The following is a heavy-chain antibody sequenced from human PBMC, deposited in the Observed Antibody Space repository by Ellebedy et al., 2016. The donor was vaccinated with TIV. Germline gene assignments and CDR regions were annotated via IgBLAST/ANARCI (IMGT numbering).Heavy chain of an antibody. J-gene: IGHJ4*02. Sequence: GESLKISCAASGFTFSNYAMSWVRQAPGKGLEWVSALSRSDDSTSYADSVKGRFTVSRDNSMTTVYLEMNSLRAEDTALYYCARDLDKSSGWYGGAAYWGQGTQVTVSS. CDR3: ARDLDKSSGWYGGAAY. CDR2: LSRSDDST. D-gene: IGHD6-19*01. V-gene: IGHV3-23*01. CDR1: GFTFSNYA.